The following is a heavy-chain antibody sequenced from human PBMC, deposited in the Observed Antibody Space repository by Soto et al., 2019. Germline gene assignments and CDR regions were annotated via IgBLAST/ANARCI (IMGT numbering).Heavy chain of an antibody. Sequence: QVQLQESGSGLVKPSETLSLTCAVSGGSISSDYYSWSWIRQPPGKDLEWIGYIYHGGSTYYNPSLRSRVTLSVDTSKNHFSLRLASVTAADMAVYSCARLNRLRNDAFDIWGQGTLVTVSS. CDR3: ARLNRLRNDAFDI. J-gene: IGHJ3*02. V-gene: IGHV4-30-2*01. CDR2: IYHGGST. D-gene: IGHD3-16*01. CDR1: GGSISSDYYS.